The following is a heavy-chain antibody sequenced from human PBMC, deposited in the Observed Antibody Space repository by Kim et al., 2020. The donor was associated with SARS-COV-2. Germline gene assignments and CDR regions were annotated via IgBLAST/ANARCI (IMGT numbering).Heavy chain of an antibody. CDR2: IYYSGST. J-gene: IGHJ6*02. CDR3: AREVRGMDV. CDR1: GGSISSYY. D-gene: IGHD1-1*01. Sequence: SETLSLTCTVSGGSISSYYWSWIRQPPGKGLEWIGYIYYSGSTNYNPSLKSRVTISVDTSKNQFSLKLSSVTAADTAVYYCAREVRGMDVWGQGTTVTVSS. V-gene: IGHV4-59*01.